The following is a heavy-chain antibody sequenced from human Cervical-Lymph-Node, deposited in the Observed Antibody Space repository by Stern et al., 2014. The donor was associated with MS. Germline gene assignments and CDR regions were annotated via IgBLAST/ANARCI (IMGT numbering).Heavy chain of an antibody. D-gene: IGHD6-13*01. CDR1: GFSFSRYA. CDR3: ASAYSSSHYYFDY. CDR2: IWYDGSNP. Sequence: VQLVESGGGVVQPGRSLRLSCAASGFSFSRYAMHCVLQAPGKGLEWVALIWYDGSNPYYADSVTGRFTISRDNFKNTLYLQMNSLRAEDTAVYYCASAYSSSHYYFDYWGQGTLVTVSS. J-gene: IGHJ4*02. V-gene: IGHV3-33*01.